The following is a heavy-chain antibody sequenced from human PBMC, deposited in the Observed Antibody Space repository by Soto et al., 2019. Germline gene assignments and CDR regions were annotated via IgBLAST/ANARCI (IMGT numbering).Heavy chain of an antibody. D-gene: IGHD1-26*01. Sequence: GSLRLSCAASGFTFSGSAMHWVRQASGKGLEWVGRIRSKANSYATAYAASVKGRFTISRDDSKNTAYLQMNSLKTEDTAVYYCTQASIGKYNWFDPWGQGTLVTVSS. CDR2: IRSKANSYAT. CDR3: TQASIGKYNWFDP. CDR1: GFTFSGSA. J-gene: IGHJ5*02. V-gene: IGHV3-73*01.